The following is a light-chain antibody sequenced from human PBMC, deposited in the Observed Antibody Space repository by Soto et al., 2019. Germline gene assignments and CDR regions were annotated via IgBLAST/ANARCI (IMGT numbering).Light chain of an antibody. CDR3: QQRSNWPIT. J-gene: IGKJ5*01. Sequence: DSQMTQSRSSLSASVGSRVTISCRASQGISNYLAWYQQKPGKVPKILISAASTLQSGVPSRFSGSGSGTDFTLTISSLEPEDFAVYDCQQRSNWPITFGQGTRLETK. V-gene: IGKV1-27*01. CDR1: QGISNY. CDR2: AAS.